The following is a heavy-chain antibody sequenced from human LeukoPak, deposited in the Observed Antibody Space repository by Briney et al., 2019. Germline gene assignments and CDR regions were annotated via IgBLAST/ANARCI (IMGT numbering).Heavy chain of an antibody. J-gene: IGHJ4*02. CDR3: CQSGSSDPYRY. CDR2: ISAYNGNT. V-gene: IGHV1-18*01. Sequence: ASVKVSCKASGYSFTSYGISWVRQAPGQGLEWMGWISAYNGNTNYAQKLQGRVTMTTDTSTSTAYMELRSLRSDDTAVYYSCQSGSSDPYRYWGQGTLVTVSS. CDR1: GYSFTSYG. D-gene: IGHD1-26*01.